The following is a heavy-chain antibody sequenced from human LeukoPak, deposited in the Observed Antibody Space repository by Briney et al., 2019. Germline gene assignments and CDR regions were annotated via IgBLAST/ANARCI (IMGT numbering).Heavy chain of an antibody. Sequence: GGSLRLSCAVSGFTVSSNYMSWVRQAPGKGLEWVSVIYTGGSTYSADSVKGRFTISRDNAKNTLYLQMNSLRTEDTAVYYCACYGIAPPYWGQGTLVTVSS. CDR1: GFTVSSNY. CDR3: ACYGIAPPY. CDR2: IYTGGST. D-gene: IGHD2-15*01. J-gene: IGHJ4*02. V-gene: IGHV3-53*01.